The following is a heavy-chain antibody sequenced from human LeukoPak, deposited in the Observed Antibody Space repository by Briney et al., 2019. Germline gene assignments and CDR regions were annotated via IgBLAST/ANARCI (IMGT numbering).Heavy chain of an antibody. CDR1: GGSFSGYY. CDR3: ARFPTKNCSGGSCYPNLGYYYYGMDV. J-gene: IGHJ6*04. Sequence: SETLSLTCAVYGGSFSGYYWSWIRQPPGKGLEWIGEINHSGSTNYNPSLKSRVTISVDTSKNQLSLELSSVTAADTAVYYCARFPTKNCSGGSCYPNLGYYYYGMDVWGKGTTVTVSS. V-gene: IGHV4-34*01. CDR2: INHSGST. D-gene: IGHD2-15*01.